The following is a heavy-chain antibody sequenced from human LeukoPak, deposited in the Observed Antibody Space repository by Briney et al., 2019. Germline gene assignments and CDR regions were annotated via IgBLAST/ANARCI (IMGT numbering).Heavy chain of an antibody. CDR2: ISYSGSA. D-gene: IGHD4-17*01. J-gene: IGHJ2*01. V-gene: IGHV4-59*05. Sequence: SETLSLTCTVSGGSISSYYWSWIRQPPGKGLEWIGSISYSGSAYYNPSLKSRVTLSVDTSRSQFSLKLSSVTAADTAVYYCARPGRVTVPTVYWYFDLWGRGTLVTVSS. CDR1: GGSISSYY. CDR3: ARPGRVTVPTVYWYFDL.